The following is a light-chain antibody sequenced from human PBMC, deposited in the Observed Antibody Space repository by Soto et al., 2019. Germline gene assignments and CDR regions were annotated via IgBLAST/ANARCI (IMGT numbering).Light chain of an antibody. CDR2: KSS. CDR1: ESISSW. J-gene: IGKJ1*01. Sequence: DIQMTQSPSTLSASVGDRFTITCRASESISSWLAWYQQKPGKAPKLLIYKSSNLESGVPSRFSGSGSGTEFSLTISSLQPDDVATYYCQQYSSYSTFGQGTKVEIK. V-gene: IGKV1-5*03. CDR3: QQYSSYST.